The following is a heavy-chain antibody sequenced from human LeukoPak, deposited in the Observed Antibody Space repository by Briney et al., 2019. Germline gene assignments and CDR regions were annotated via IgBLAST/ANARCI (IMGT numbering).Heavy chain of an antibody. Sequence: GASVKVSCKASGYTFSSYDINWVRQAPGQGLEWMGWINPNSGGTNYAQKFQGRVTMTRDTSISTAYMELSRLRSDDTAVYYCARDYEYSSGWYEVDYWGQGTLVTVSS. CDR3: ARDYEYSSGWYEVDY. CDR2: INPNSGGT. CDR1: GYTFSSYD. V-gene: IGHV1-2*02. J-gene: IGHJ4*02. D-gene: IGHD6-19*01.